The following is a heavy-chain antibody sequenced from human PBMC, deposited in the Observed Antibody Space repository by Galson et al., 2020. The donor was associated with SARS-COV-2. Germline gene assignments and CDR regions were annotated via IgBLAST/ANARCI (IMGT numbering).Heavy chain of an antibody. CDR2: IYPGDSDT. Sequence: GESLKISCKGSGYSFTSYWIGWVRQMPGKGLEWMGIIYPGDSDTRYSPSFQGQVTISADKSISTAYLQWSSLKASDTAMYYCAREGDILTGYADLAFDIWGQGTMVTVSS. CDR3: AREGDILTGYADLAFDI. D-gene: IGHD3-9*01. CDR1: GYSFTSYW. J-gene: IGHJ3*02. V-gene: IGHV5-51*01.